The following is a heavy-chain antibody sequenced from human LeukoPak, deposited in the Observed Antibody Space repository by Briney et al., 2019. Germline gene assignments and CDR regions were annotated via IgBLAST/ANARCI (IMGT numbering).Heavy chain of an antibody. J-gene: IGHJ4*02. D-gene: IGHD6-13*01. Sequence: GESLKISCKHSEYSFPNYCIGWVRQMPGKGLEWMGIIYPDDSDTRYSPSFQGPVTISADKSISTAYLQWSSLKASDTAMYYCAIGRGGQQLGDYWGQGTLVTVSS. V-gene: IGHV5-51*01. CDR2: IYPDDSDT. CDR1: EYSFPNYC. CDR3: AIGRGGQQLGDY.